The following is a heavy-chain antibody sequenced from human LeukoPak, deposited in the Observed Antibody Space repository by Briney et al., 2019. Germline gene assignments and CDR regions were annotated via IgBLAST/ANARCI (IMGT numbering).Heavy chain of an antibody. Sequence: PSETLSLTCAVYGGSFSGYYWSWIRQPPGKGLEWIGEINHSGSTNYNPSLKSRVTISVDTSKNQFSLKLSSVTAADTAVYYCARGILWFGELLTDYYYYMDVWGKGTTVTVSS. D-gene: IGHD3-10*01. CDR1: GGSFSGYY. V-gene: IGHV4-34*01. CDR3: ARGILWFGELLTDYYYYMDV. CDR2: INHSGST. J-gene: IGHJ6*03.